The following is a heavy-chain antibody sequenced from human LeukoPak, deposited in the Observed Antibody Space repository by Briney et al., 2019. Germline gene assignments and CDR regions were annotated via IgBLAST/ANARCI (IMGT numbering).Heavy chain of an antibody. D-gene: IGHD1-26*01. CDR3: ARWGRENAFDI. J-gene: IGHJ3*02. CDR1: GVSISSNNW. Sequence: PSETLSLTCAVSGVSISSNNWWSWVRQPPGKGLEWIGEIYHSGSTKYNPSLTSRVTISVDKSKNQFSLKLSSVTAADTAVYYCARWGRENAFDIWGQGTMVTVSS. CDR2: IYHSGST. V-gene: IGHV4-4*02.